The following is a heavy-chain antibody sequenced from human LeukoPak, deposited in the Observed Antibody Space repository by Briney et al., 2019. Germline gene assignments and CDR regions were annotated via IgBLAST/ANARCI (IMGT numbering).Heavy chain of an antibody. CDR3: ARGEWDLLFDY. CDR1: GGSISNYY. V-gene: IGHV4-59*01. J-gene: IGHJ4*02. D-gene: IGHD1-26*01. CDR2: IFYSGST. Sequence: SETLSLTCTVSGGSISNYYWSWIRQPPGKGLEWIGYIFYSGSTNYNPSLKSRVTISVDTSKNQFSLKLSSVTAADTAVYYCARGEWDLLFDYWGQGTLVTVSS.